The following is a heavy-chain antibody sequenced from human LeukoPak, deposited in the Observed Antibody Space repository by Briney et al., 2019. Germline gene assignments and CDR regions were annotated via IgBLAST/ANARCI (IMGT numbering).Heavy chain of an antibody. CDR1: GYTFTSYA. V-gene: IGHV1-8*03. CDR3: ARSRPIVVVPAATGRYWFDP. J-gene: IGHJ5*02. CDR2: MNPNSGNT. D-gene: IGHD2-2*01. Sequence: ASVKVSCKASGYTFTSYAMNWVRQATGQGLEWMGWMNPNSGNTGYAQKFQGRVTITRNTSISTAYMELSSLRSEDTAVYYCARSRPIVVVPAATGRYWFDPWGQGTLVTVSS.